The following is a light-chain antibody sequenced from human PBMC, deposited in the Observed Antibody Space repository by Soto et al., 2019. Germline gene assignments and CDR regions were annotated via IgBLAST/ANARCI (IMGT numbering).Light chain of an antibody. CDR2: EAS. J-gene: IGKJ1*01. CDR1: QSIGSW. V-gene: IGKV1-5*03. CDR3: QQYNSVMWT. Sequence: DIQMTQSPSTLSASVGDRVTITCRASQSIGSWLAWYQQKPVKAPNLLIYEASSLESGVQSRFNGSGSGTEFTLTISILLPDDFATYYCQQYNSVMWTFGQGTKVHIK.